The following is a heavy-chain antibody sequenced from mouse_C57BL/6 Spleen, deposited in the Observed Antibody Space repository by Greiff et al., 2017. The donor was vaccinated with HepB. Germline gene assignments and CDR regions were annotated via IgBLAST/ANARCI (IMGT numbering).Heavy chain of an antibody. J-gene: IGHJ3*01. CDR3: ASEGVVAKDAY. CDR2: INPSTGGT. CDR1: GYSFTGYY. V-gene: IGHV1-42*01. D-gene: IGHD1-1*01. Sequence: EVQLQQSGPELVKPGASVKISCKASGYSFTGYYMNWVKQSPEKSLEWIGEINPSTGGTTYNQKFKAKATLTVDKSSSTAYMQLKSLTSEDSAVYYCASEGVVAKDAYWGQGTLVTVSA.